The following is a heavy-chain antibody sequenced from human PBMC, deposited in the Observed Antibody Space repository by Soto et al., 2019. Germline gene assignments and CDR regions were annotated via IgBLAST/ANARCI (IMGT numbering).Heavy chain of an antibody. CDR3: ARHTPVISISDH. Sequence: SETLSLTCAVSGGSISSGGYSWSWIRQHPGKGLEWIGYINHSGSTYYNPSLKSRVTISVDTSKNQFSLKLSSVTAADTAVYYCARHTPVISISDHWGQGTLVTVSS. CDR2: INHSGST. V-gene: IGHV4-30-2*03. D-gene: IGHD2-15*01. CDR1: GGSISSGGYS. J-gene: IGHJ4*02.